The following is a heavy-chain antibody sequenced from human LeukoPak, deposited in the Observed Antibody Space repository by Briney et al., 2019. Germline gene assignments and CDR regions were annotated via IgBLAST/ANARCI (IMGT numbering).Heavy chain of an antibody. J-gene: IGHJ4*02. CDR3: ARGVTIFGVVTGTVDY. CDR2: ITAYNGNT. Sequence: RASVKVSCKASGYTFTSYGISWVRQAPGQGLEWMGWITAYNGNTDYAQKLQGRVTMTTDTSTSTAYMELRSLRSDDTAVYYCARGVTIFGVVTGTVDYWGQGTLVTVSS. D-gene: IGHD3-3*01. V-gene: IGHV1-18*01. CDR1: GYTFTSYG.